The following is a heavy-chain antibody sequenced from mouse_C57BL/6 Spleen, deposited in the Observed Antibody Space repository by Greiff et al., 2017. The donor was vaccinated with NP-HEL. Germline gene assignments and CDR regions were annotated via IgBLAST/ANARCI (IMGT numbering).Heavy chain of an antibody. J-gene: IGHJ4*01. CDR3: ARPHYYGAMDY. Sequence: QVHVKQSGAELVKPGASVKISCKASGYAFSSYWMNWVKQRPGKGLEWIGQIYPGDGDTNYNGKFKGKATLTADKSSSTAYMQLSSLTSEDSAVYFCARPHYYGAMDYWGQGTSVTVSS. CDR1: GYAFSSYW. V-gene: IGHV1-80*01. D-gene: IGHD1-2*01. CDR2: IYPGDGDT.